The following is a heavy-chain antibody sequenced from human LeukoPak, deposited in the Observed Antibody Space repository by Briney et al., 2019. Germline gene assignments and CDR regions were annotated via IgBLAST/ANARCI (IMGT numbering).Heavy chain of an antibody. Sequence: GASVNVSCKASGYTFTSYGISWVRQAPGQGLEWMGWISAYNGNTNYAQKLQGRVTMTTDTSTSTAYMELRSLRSDDTAVYYCARSGIAAALEEFYFDYWGQGTLVTVSS. CDR2: ISAYNGNT. CDR1: GYTFTSYG. J-gene: IGHJ4*02. D-gene: IGHD6-13*01. V-gene: IGHV1-18*04. CDR3: ARSGIAAALEEFYFDY.